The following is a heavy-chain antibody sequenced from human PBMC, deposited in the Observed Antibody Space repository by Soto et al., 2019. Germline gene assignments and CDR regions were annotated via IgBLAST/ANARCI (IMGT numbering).Heavy chain of an antibody. CDR1: GFTFSSYA. CDR3: AKAAGIAAGSGCCGMDV. D-gene: IGHD6-13*01. J-gene: IGHJ6*02. CDR2: ISDSGGST. Sequence: GGSLRLSCAASGFTFSSYAMSWVRQAPGRGLEWVSAISDSGGSTYYADSVKGRFTISRDNSKNTLSLQMNSLRAEDTAVYYCAKAAGIAAGSGCCGMDVWGQGATVTVSS. V-gene: IGHV3-23*01.